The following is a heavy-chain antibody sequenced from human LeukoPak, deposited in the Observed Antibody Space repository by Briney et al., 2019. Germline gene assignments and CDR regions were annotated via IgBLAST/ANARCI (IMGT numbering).Heavy chain of an antibody. CDR3: ARRDYGDYYGGFDP. V-gene: IGHV4-39*07. Sequence: SETLSLTCTVSGASISSYYWSWIRQPPGKGLEWIGSIYYSGSTYYNPSLKSRVTISVDTSKNQFSLKLSSVTAADTAVYYCARRDYGDYYGGFDPWGQGTLVTVSS. D-gene: IGHD4-17*01. J-gene: IGHJ5*02. CDR1: GASISSYY. CDR2: IYYSGST.